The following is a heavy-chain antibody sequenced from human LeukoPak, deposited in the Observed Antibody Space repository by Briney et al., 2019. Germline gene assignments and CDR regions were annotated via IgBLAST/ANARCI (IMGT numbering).Heavy chain of an antibody. D-gene: IGHD2-2*01. CDR2: LNPNSGDT. V-gene: IGHV1-2*02. J-gene: IGHJ4*02. CDR3: ARDGEVRQGHCSTTSCPVDY. CDR1: GYTFTGYS. Sequence: GASVKVSCKASGYTFTGYSMHRVRQAPGQGLEYMGWLNPNSGDTNYAQKFQGRVTMTRDTSMSTAYMELSGLRFDDTAVYYCARDGEVRQGHCSTTSCPVDYWGQGTLITVSS.